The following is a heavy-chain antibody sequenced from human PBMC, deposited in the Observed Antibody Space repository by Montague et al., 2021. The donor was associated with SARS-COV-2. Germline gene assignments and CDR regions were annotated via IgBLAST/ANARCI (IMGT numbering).Heavy chain of an antibody. D-gene: IGHD3-3*01. V-gene: IGHV4-59*01. CDR3: ARDQAAKISFKGAFDI. J-gene: IGHJ3*02. CDR1: GGSISSYY. CDR2: IYYSGTT. Sequence: SETLSLTCTVSGGSISSYYWSWIRETPGKGLEWIGYIYYSGTTNYNPSLNSRVTISLDTPKNQFSLNLNSVTAADTAIYYCARDQAAKISFKGAFDIWGQGRMVTVSS.